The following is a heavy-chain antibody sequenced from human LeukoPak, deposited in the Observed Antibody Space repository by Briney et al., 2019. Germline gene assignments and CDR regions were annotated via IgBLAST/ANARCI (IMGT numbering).Heavy chain of an antibody. V-gene: IGHV3-30*18. J-gene: IGHJ4*02. CDR2: ISYDGSNK. D-gene: IGHD3-22*01. CDR1: GFTFSSYG. CDR3: AKDPGVIVVRYYFDY. Sequence: GGSLRLSCAASGFTFSSYGMHWVRQAPGKGLEWVAVISYDGSNKYYADSVKGRFTISRDNSKNTLYLQMNSLRAEDTAVYYCAKDPGVIVVRYYFDYWGQGTLVTVSS.